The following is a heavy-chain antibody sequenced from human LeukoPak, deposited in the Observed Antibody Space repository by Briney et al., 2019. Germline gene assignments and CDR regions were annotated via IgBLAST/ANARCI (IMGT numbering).Heavy chain of an antibody. J-gene: IGHJ4*02. CDR1: GGSFIGYY. CDR2: INHSGST. V-gene: IGHV4-34*01. D-gene: IGHD5-24*01. CDR3: ARVALQNSVTENYFDY. Sequence: SETLSLTCAVYGGSFIGYYWSWIRQPPGKGLEWIGEINHSGSTNYNPSLKSRVTISVDTSKNQFSLKLSSVTAADTAVYYCARVALQNSVTENYFDYWGQGTLVTVSS.